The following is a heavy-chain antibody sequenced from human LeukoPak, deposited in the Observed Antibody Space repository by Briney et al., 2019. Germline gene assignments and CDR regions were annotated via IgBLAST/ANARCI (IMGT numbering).Heavy chain of an antibody. D-gene: IGHD4-23*01. CDR1: GYSFTSYW. J-gene: IGHJ4*02. Sequence: GESLKISCKGSGYSFTSYWIGWVRQMPGKGLEWMGIMYPGDSDTRYSPSFQGRVTISVDKSISTACLQWSSLKASDTAMYYCGRHLYGGNSAIDYWGQGTLVTVSS. CDR3: GRHLYGGNSAIDY. V-gene: IGHV5-51*01. CDR2: MYPGDSDT.